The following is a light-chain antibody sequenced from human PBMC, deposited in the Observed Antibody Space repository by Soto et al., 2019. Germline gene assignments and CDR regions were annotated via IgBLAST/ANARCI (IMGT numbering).Light chain of an antibody. Sequence: DILMTQSPATLSVSPGEGATLSCRASQTISSNLAWYQQKPGQVPRLLMYGASTRAPGIPARFSGSGSGTEFTLTISSLQSEDFAVYYCQQYNNWPLTFGQGTKVEIK. J-gene: IGKJ1*01. V-gene: IGKV3-15*01. CDR1: QTISSN. CDR3: QQYNNWPLT. CDR2: GAS.